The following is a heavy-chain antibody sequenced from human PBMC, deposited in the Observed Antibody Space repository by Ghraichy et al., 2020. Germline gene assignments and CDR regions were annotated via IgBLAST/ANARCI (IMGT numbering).Heavy chain of an antibody. CDR3: ARLYSSSCWFDP. CDR2: IYYSGST. Sequence: GSLRLSCTVSGGSISSSSYYWGWIRQPPGKGLEWIGSIYYSGSTYYNPSLKSRVTISVDTSKNQFSLKLSSVTAADTAVYYCARLYSSSCWFDPWGQGTLVTVSS. J-gene: IGHJ5*02. CDR1: GGSISSSSYY. D-gene: IGHD6-6*01. V-gene: IGHV4-39*01.